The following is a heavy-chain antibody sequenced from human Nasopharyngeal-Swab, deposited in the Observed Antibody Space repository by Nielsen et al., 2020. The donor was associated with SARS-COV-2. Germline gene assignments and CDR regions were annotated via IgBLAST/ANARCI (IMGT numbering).Heavy chain of an antibody. Sequence: SETLSLTCTVSGGSISSYYWSWIRQPPGKGLEWIGYIYYSGSTNYNPSLKSRVTISVDTSKNQFSLKLSSVTAADTAVYYCARGVSARLSSREQLELNWFDPWGQGTLVTVSS. V-gene: IGHV4-59*01. CDR3: ARGVSARLSSREQLELNWFDP. D-gene: IGHD1-1*01. J-gene: IGHJ5*02. CDR1: GGSISSYY. CDR2: IYYSGST.